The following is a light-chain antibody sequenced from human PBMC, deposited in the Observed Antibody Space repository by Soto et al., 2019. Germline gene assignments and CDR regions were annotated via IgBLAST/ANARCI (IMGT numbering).Light chain of an antibody. CDR1: QSVSSN. CDR3: QQSNNWPRT. V-gene: IGKV3-15*01. CDR2: GAS. Sequence: EIVMTQSPATLSVSPGERATLSCRASQSVSSNLAWYQQKPGQAPRLLIYGASTRATSIPARFSGSGSGTEFTLTISSLQSEDFAVYYCQQSNNWPRTFGQGTKVELK. J-gene: IGKJ1*01.